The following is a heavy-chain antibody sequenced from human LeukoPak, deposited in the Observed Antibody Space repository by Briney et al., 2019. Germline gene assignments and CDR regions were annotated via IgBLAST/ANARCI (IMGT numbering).Heavy chain of an antibody. Sequence: SQTLSLTCTVSGGSISSGDYYWSWIRQSPGKGLEWIGNIYYSGSTYYNPSLKSRVTISVDTSKNQFSLKLSSVIAADTAVYYCARDRRVLHYYDSSGYYFGAFDIWGQGTMVTVSS. D-gene: IGHD3-22*01. J-gene: IGHJ3*02. CDR2: IYYSGST. CDR3: ARDRRVLHYYDSSGYYFGAFDI. V-gene: IGHV4-30-4*01. CDR1: GGSISSGDYY.